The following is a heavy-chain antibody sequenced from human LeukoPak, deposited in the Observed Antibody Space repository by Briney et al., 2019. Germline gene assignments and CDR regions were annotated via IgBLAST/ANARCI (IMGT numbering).Heavy chain of an antibody. CDR1: GYNFTTYG. Sequence: ASVKVSCKASGYNFTTYGISWVRQAPGQGPEWMGWIIDYDGHARYSEKLKGRITLTTDRSTSTVYMELRSLTYDGTARYYCVREGIYLAFDLWGQGTLVSVSS. CDR3: VREGIYLAFDL. D-gene: IGHD3-16*02. V-gene: IGHV1-18*01. CDR2: IIDYDGHA. J-gene: IGHJ5*02.